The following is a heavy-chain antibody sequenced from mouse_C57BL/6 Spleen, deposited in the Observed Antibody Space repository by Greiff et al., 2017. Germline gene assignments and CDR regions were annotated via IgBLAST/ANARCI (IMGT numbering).Heavy chain of an antibody. CDR2: IYPGDGDT. J-gene: IGHJ2*01. CDR3: ARSAHYYGSRGPFDY. V-gene: IGHV1-80*01. D-gene: IGHD1-1*01. Sequence: QVQLKQSGAELVKPGASVKISCKASGYAFSSYWMNWVKQRPGKGLEWIGQIYPGDGDTNYNGKFKGKATLTADKSSSTAYMQLSSLTSEDSAVYFCARSAHYYGSRGPFDYWGQGTTLTVSS. CDR1: GYAFSSYW.